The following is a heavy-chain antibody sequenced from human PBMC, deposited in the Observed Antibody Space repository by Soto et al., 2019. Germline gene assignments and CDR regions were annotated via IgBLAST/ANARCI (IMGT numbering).Heavy chain of an antibody. CDR1: GYTFTNYA. CDR3: ARDVRDCSSTSCYRYFDL. D-gene: IGHD2-2*02. CDR2: INAGNSDT. J-gene: IGHJ2*01. V-gene: IGHV1-3*01. Sequence: GASVKVSCKASGYTFTNYAMHWVRQAPGQRLEWMGWINAGNSDTEYSQKFQGRVTITSDTAASTAYMELSSLRSEDTAVYYCARDVRDCSSTSCYRYFDLWGRGTLVTVSS.